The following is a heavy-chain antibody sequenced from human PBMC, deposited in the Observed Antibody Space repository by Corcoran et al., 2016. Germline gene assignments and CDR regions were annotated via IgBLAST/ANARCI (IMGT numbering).Heavy chain of an antibody. V-gene: IGHV1-46*01. Sequence: QVQLVQSGAEVKKPGASVKVSCKASGYTFTSYYMHWVRQAPGQGLEWMGIINPSGGRTSYEQKCQGRDTMTRDTSTRTVYMELSSLRSEYTALYYCARDQRIAAGGTSLSGGYYGMDVWGQGTTVTVSS. D-gene: IGHD6-13*01. CDR2: INPSGGRT. J-gene: IGHJ6*02. CDR1: GYTFTSYY. CDR3: ARDQRIAAGGTSLSGGYYGMDV.